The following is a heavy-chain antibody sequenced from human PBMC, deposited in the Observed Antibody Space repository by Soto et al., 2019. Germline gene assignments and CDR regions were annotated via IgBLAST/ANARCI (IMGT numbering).Heavy chain of an antibody. D-gene: IGHD6-13*01. CDR1: GFTFSLFD. CDR2: ISHAGNNK. V-gene: IGHV3-30*18. J-gene: IGHJ4*02. CDR3: AKELDAYGDSWPADC. Sequence: QVQLVESGGGVVQPGRSLRISCAASGFTFSLFDMHWVRQAPGKGLEWVALISHAGNNKYYVDSVKGRFTISRDNSKNTLYLQRNSLRPEDTAVYYCAKELDAYGDSWPADCWGQGTLVTVSS.